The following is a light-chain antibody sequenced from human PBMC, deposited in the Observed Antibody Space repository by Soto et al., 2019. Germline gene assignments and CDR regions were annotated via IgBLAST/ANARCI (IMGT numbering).Light chain of an antibody. V-gene: IGLV1-44*01. CDR3: AAWDDSLNGLV. CDR2: NTN. Sequence: QSVLTQPPSASGTPGQRVTISCSGSSSNIGSKPVNWYQQLPGAAPNLLIHNTNQRPSGVPARFSGSTSGTSASLAISGLESDDEAHYYCAAWDDSLNGLVFGGGTKLTVL. CDR1: SSNIGSKP. J-gene: IGLJ2*01.